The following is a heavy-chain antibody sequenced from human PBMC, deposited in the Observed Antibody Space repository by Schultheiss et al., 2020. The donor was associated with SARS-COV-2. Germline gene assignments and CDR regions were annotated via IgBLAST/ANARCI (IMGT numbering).Heavy chain of an antibody. CDR2: INHSGST. D-gene: IGHD3-22*01. CDR3: ASRRDSSGFGFDY. J-gene: IGHJ4*02. V-gene: IGHV4-34*01. CDR1: GGSFSDYY. Sequence: GSLRLSCAVYGGSFSDYYWSWIRQPPEKGLEWIGEINHSGSTNYNPSLKSRVTISVDTSKNQFSLKVTSVTAADTAVYYCASRRDSSGFGFDYWGQGTLVTVSS.